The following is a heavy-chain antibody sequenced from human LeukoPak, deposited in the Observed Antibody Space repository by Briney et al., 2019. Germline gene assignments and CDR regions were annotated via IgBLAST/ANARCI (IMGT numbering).Heavy chain of an antibody. D-gene: IGHD3-16*01. V-gene: IGHV4-61*01. CDR3: ASGITFGFDY. Sequence: SETLSLTCTVSGGSISSSSYYWSWIRQPPGKGLEWIGYIYYSGSTNYNPSLKSRVTISVDTSKNQFSLKLSSVTAADTAVYYCASGITFGFDYWGQGTLVTVSS. CDR2: IYYSGST. CDR1: GGSISSSSYY. J-gene: IGHJ4*02.